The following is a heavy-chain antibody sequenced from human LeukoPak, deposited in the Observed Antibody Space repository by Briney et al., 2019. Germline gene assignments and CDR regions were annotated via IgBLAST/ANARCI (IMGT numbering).Heavy chain of an antibody. Sequence: SETLSLTCTVSGGTIRSYYWSWIRQPPGKGLEWIGYIYHSGSTSYNPSLKSRVTISVDTSKNQFSLRLTPLTAADTAVYYCARRDSGGYGYFDLWGRGTLVTVSS. D-gene: IGHD6-19*01. CDR2: IYHSGST. V-gene: IGHV4-59*01. CDR3: ARRDSGGYGYFDL. J-gene: IGHJ2*01. CDR1: GGTIRSYY.